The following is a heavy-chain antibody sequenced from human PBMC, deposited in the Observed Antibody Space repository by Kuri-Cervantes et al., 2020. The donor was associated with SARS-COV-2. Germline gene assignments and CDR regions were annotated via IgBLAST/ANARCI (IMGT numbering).Heavy chain of an antibody. D-gene: IGHD3-10*01. CDR1: GFTFSSYV. CDR2: ISSSSSYI. CDR3: AREFVPGDFDL. Sequence: GGSLRLSCAASGFTFSSYVMNWVRQAPGKGLEWVSSISSSSSYIYYADSVKGRFTISRDNAKNSLYLQMNSLRAEDTAVYYCAREFVPGDFDLWGRGTLVTVSS. V-gene: IGHV3-21*01. J-gene: IGHJ2*01.